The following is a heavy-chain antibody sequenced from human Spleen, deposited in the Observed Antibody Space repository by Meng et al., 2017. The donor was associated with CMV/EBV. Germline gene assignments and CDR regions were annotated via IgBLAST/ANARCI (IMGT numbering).Heavy chain of an antibody. J-gene: IGHJ4*02. CDR3: ARDGPATYYYASGSYDS. Sequence: GESLKISCAASGFTFSSYPMHWVRQAPGKGLEWVALISYDGGNKYYADSVKGRFTISRDNSKNTLYLQVNSLRTEDTAVYYCARDGPATYYYASGSYDSWGQGTLVTVSS. CDR2: ISYDGGNK. V-gene: IGHV3-30*04. D-gene: IGHD3-10*01. CDR1: GFTFSSYP.